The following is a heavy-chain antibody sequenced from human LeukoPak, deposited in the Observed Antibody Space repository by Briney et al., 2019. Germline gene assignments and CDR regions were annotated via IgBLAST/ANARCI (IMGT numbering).Heavy chain of an antibody. D-gene: IGHD6-6*01. CDR3: ARADVEYSSSSPPRERRKTFDY. J-gene: IGHJ4*02. CDR2: IYYSGST. Sequence: SETLSLTCTVSGGSISSSSYHWGWIRQPPGQGLEWVVSIYYSGSTYDNPSLKSRVTISVDTSKNQFSLKLSSVTAADTAVYYCARADVEYSSSSPPRERRKTFDYWGQGTLVTVSS. CDR1: GGSISSSSYH. V-gene: IGHV4-39*01.